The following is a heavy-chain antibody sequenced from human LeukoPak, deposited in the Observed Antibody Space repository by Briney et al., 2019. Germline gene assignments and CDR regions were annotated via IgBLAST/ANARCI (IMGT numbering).Heavy chain of an antibody. CDR3: ARVLPRGHAPWFAP. CDR1: GGSISSYY. Sequence: SETLSLTCTVSGGSISSYYWSWIRQPPGKGLEWIGYIYYSGSTNYNPSLKSRVTISVDTSKNQFSLKLSSVTAADTAVYYCARVLPRGHAPWFAPWGKEPRFPVP. CDR2: IYYSGST. J-gene: IGHJ5*02. D-gene: IGHD3-10*01. V-gene: IGHV4-59*01.